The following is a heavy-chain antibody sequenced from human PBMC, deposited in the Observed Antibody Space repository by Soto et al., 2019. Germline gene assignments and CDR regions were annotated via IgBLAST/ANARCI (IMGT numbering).Heavy chain of an antibody. J-gene: IGHJ4*02. CDR1: GYTFSTHG. V-gene: IGHV1-18*01. CDR3: AKGVYDYTF. CDR2: ISAFNGNS. D-gene: IGHD4-4*01. Sequence: QIRLVQSGAEVKRPGASVKVSCKASGYTFSTHGIPWVRQAPGQGLEWVGWISAFNGNSKYAQKFQGRVTMTTDTSTATAYMELRSLRFDDTAVYYCAKGVYDYTFWGQGTLVTVSS.